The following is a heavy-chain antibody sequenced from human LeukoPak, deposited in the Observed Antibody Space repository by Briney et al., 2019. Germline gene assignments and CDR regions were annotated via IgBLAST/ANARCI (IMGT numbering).Heavy chain of an antibody. V-gene: IGHV3-23*01. CDR2: ISGSGGRT. CDR3: AKKTHYYDSSGYYDY. J-gene: IGHJ4*02. CDR1: GFTFSSFA. D-gene: IGHD3-22*01. Sequence: GGSLRLSCAASGFTFSSFAMSWVRQAPGKGLEWVSAISGSGGRTYSADSVKGRFTISRDNSRNTLYLQKNSLRAEDMAVYYCAKKTHYYDSSGYYDYWGQGTLVTVSS.